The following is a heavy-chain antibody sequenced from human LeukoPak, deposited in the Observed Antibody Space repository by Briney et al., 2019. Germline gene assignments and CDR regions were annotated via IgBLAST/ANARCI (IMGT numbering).Heavy chain of an antibody. V-gene: IGHV3-30*02. CDR1: GYTFSNYD. D-gene: IGHD2-8*01. Sequence: SCKSSGYTFSNYDINWVRQAPGKGLEWVAYIQYDGSNEQYADSVKGRFSISRDSSKNILYLQMNSLRAEDTAVYYCAKDRCSNGIGCYYYYMDVWGKGTTVTISS. J-gene: IGHJ6*03. CDR3: AKDRCSNGIGCYYYYMDV. CDR2: IQYDGSNE.